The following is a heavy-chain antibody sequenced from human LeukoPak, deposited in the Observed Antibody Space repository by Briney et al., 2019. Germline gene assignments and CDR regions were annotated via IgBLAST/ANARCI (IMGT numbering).Heavy chain of an antibody. V-gene: IGHV1-2*02. CDR1: GGTFSSYA. Sequence: ASVKVSCKASGGTFSSYAISWVRQAPGQGLEWMGWINPNSGGTNYAQKFQGRVTMTRDTSISTAYMELSRLRSDDTAVYYCARREIAARPFDYWGQGTLVTVSS. D-gene: IGHD6-6*01. CDR3: ARREIAARPFDY. CDR2: INPNSGGT. J-gene: IGHJ4*02.